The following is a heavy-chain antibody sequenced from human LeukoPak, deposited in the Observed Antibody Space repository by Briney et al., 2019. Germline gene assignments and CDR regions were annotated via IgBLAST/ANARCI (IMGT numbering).Heavy chain of an antibody. J-gene: IGHJ5*02. CDR2: ISGSGGST. CDR3: AKEAPRVLFDP. Sequence: GGSLRLSCAASGLTFRRYAMSWARQAPGKGLEWVSPISGSGGSTYYADSVKGRFTIPRDNSKNTLYLQMNRLRAEDTDLYYCAKEAPRVLFDPWGQGTLVTVSS. D-gene: IGHD3-10*01. V-gene: IGHV3-23*01. CDR1: GLTFRRYA.